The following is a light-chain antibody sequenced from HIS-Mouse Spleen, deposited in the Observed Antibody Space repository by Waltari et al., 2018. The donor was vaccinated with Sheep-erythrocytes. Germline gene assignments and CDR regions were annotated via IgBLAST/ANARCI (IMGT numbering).Light chain of an antibody. J-gene: IGLJ3*02. CDR3: CSYAGSSTPWV. CDR1: SSAVGGYNY. Sequence: QSALTQPRSVSGSPGPSVTISCTGTSSAVGGYNYVSWYQQHPGKAPKLMIYEGSKRPSGVSNRFSGSKSGNTASLTISGLQAEDEADYYCCSYAGSSTPWVFGGGTKLTVL. CDR2: EGS. V-gene: IGLV2-23*01.